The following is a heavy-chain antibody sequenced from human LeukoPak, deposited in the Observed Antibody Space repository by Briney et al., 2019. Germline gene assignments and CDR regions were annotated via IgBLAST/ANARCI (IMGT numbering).Heavy chain of an antibody. D-gene: IGHD3-3*01. CDR2: ISGSGGST. J-gene: IGHJ6*03. V-gene: IGHV3-23*01. CDR3: AKGFGRYYYYMDV. Sequence: GGSLRLSCVTSGFTFSSYAMHWVRQAPGKGLEWVSAISGSGGSTYYADSVKGRFTISRDNSKNTLYLQMNSLRAEDTAVYYCAKGFGRYYYYMDVWGKGTTVTVSS. CDR1: GFTFSSYA.